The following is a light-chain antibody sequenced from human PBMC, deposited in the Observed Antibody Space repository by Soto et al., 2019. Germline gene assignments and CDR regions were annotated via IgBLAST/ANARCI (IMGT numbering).Light chain of an antibody. CDR2: DVS. CDR1: QDIRGA. V-gene: IGKV1-13*02. J-gene: IGKJ5*01. CDR3: QQFNTYPIT. Sequence: AIQLTQSPSSLSASVGDRVTITCRASQDIRGALAWYQQKLGKAPKFLIFDVSTLQSGVPSRFSGSGSGTDFTLTISSLQPEDVGTYYCQQFNTYPITFGQGTRLEIK.